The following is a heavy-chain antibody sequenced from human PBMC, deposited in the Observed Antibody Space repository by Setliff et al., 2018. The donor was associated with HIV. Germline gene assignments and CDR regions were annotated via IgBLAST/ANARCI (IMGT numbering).Heavy chain of an antibody. CDR1: GYTFISYG. V-gene: IGHV1-18*01. CDR3: ARDRLNVYSSGWGVGY. D-gene: IGHD6-25*01. Sequence: ASVKVSCKASGYTFISYGISWVRQAPGQGLEWMGWISGYNGNTNFAQKLQGRVTMTTDTSTSTAYMELRSLRSDDTAVYYCARDRLNVYSSGWGVGYWGQGTLVTVS. J-gene: IGHJ4*02. CDR2: ISGYNGNT.